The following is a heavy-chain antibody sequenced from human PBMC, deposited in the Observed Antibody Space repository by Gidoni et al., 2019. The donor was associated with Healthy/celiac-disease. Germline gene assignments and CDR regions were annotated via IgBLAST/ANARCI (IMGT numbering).Heavy chain of an antibody. V-gene: IGHV3-23*01. CDR2: ISGSGGST. CDR1: GFTFSSYA. D-gene: IGHD3-10*01. J-gene: IGHJ6*02. CDR3: ANLVTMVRGAHYYYYYGMDV. Sequence: EVQLLESGGGLVQPGGSLRLSCAASGFTFSSYAMSWVRQAPGKGLEWVSAISGSGGSTYYADSVKGRFTISRDNSKNTLYLQMNSLRAEDTAVYYCANLVTMVRGAHYYYYYGMDVWGQGTTVTVSS.